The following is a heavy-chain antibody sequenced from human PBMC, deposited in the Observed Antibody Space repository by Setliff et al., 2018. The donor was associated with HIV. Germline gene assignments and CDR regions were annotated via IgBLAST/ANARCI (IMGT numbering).Heavy chain of an antibody. V-gene: IGHV4-61*01. J-gene: IGHJ2*01. D-gene: IGHD3-22*01. Sequence: SETLSLTCSVSSDSISSGSYYWSWIRQPPGKGLEWIGYVYYTGSTNYNPSLKSRVTISIDTSKNQFSLKLSSVTAADTAVYYCARHQGKYYDSSGYSGWFFDLWGRGTLVTVSS. CDR2: VYYTGST. CDR3: ARHQGKYYDSSGYSGWFFDL. CDR1: SDSISSGSYY.